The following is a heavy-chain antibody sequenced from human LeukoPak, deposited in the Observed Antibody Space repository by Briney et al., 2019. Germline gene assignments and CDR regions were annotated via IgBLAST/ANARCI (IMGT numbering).Heavy chain of an antibody. Sequence: ASVKVSCKVSGYTLTELSMHWVRQAPGKGLEWMGGSDPEDGETIYAQKFQGRVTMTEDTSTDTAYMELSSLRSEDTAVYYCATHVLLWSNYSDYWGQGTLVTVSS. J-gene: IGHJ4*02. V-gene: IGHV1-24*01. CDR3: ATHVLLWSNYSDY. D-gene: IGHD3-10*01. CDR2: SDPEDGET. CDR1: GYTLTELS.